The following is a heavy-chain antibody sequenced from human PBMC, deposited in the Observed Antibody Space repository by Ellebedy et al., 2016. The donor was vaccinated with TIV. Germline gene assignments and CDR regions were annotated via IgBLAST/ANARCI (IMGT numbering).Heavy chain of an antibody. CDR1: GFTFNSYG. CDR2: IWHDGSNK. V-gene: IGHV3-33*08. CDR3: ARGVCGSACYQDANWFDP. Sequence: GESLKISCAASGFTFNSYGMHWVRQAPGKGLEWMAIIWHDGSNKYYADSVKGRFTISRDNSNNTLYLQMNSLRVEDTAVYYCARGVCGSACYQDANWFDPWGQGTLVTVSS. D-gene: IGHD2-21*02. J-gene: IGHJ5*02.